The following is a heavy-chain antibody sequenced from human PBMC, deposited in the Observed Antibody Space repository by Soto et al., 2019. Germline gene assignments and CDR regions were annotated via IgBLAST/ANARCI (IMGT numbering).Heavy chain of an antibody. Sequence: GGSLRLSCTGSGFTFSSSTMTWVRQGPGKGLEWVAIIWHDGNNKYYADSVRGRFIISRDNSKNRLYLQMDSLRAEDTAVYYCASDLVGASDSYGLDVWGQGTPVTVSS. CDR1: GFTFSSST. CDR2: IWHDGNNK. D-gene: IGHD1-26*01. V-gene: IGHV3-33*08. J-gene: IGHJ6*02. CDR3: ASDLVGASDSYGLDV.